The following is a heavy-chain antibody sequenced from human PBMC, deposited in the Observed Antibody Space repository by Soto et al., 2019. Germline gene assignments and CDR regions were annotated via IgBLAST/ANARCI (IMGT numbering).Heavy chain of an antibody. CDR3: ARGSAAKRHYYYYGMDV. Sequence: SVKVSCKASGGTFSSYAISWVRQAPGQGLEWMGGIIPIFGTANYAQKFQGRVTITADKSTSTAYMELSSLRSEDTAVYYCARGSAAKRHYYYYGMDVWGQGTTVTVSS. CDR2: IIPIFGTA. V-gene: IGHV1-69*06. CDR1: GGTFSSYA. D-gene: IGHD6-13*01. J-gene: IGHJ6*02.